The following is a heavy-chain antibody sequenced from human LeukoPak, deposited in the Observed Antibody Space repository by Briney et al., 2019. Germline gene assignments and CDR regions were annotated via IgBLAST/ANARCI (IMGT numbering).Heavy chain of an antibody. Sequence: RPSETLSLTCTVSGGSISSSDYYWGWIRQPPGRGMEWIGSMYYSGGTYYNSSLKSRVTISVDTSKNQFSPNLSSVTAADTAVYYCARIPTLSDMNNYYYIDVWGKGTTVTVSS. D-gene: IGHD2/OR15-2a*01. CDR1: GGSISSSDYY. J-gene: IGHJ6*03. CDR3: ARIPTLSDMNNYYYIDV. V-gene: IGHV4-39*01. CDR2: MYYSGGT.